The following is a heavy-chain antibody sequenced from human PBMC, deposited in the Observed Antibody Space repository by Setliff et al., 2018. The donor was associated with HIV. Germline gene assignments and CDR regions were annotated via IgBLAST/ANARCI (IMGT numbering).Heavy chain of an antibody. CDR2: IYYSGST. J-gene: IGHJ4*02. CDR3: ARSGSSSPYYFDY. D-gene: IGHD6-6*01. CDR1: GGSINNDIYF. Sequence: TLSLTCSVSGGSINNDIYFWSWIRQHPGKGLEWIGYIYYSGSTYYNPSLKSRITISVDTSKNQFSLRLSSVTAADTAVYYCARSGSSSPYYFDYWGRGTLVTVSS. V-gene: IGHV4-31*03.